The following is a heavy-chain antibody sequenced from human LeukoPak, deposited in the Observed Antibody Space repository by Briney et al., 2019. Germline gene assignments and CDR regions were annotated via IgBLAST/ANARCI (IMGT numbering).Heavy chain of an antibody. CDR1: GGSISSYY. D-gene: IGHD2-2*01. Sequence: SETLSLTCTVSGGSISSYYWSLIRQPPGKGLEWIGEINHSGSTNYNPSLKSRVTISVDTSKNQFSLKLSSVTAADTAVYYCARGRGSGQGYCSSTSCPRPYYYYYGMDVWGQGTTVTVSS. V-gene: IGHV4-34*01. CDR3: ARGRGSGQGYCSSTSCPRPYYYYYGMDV. J-gene: IGHJ6*02. CDR2: INHSGST.